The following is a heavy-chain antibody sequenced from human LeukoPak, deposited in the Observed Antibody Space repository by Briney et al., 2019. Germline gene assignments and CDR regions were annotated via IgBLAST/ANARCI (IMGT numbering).Heavy chain of an antibody. D-gene: IGHD3-22*01. CDR3: ARGQNYYDSSGPATYYFVY. CDR2: IKQDGSEK. Sequence: GGSLRLSCAASGFTFSDYYVNWIRQAPGKGLEWVANIKQDGSEKYYVDSVKGRFTISRDNAKDSLSLQMNSLRVEDTAVFYCARGQNYYDSSGPATYYFVYWGQGTLVTVSS. CDR1: GFTFSDYY. J-gene: IGHJ4*02. V-gene: IGHV3-7*03.